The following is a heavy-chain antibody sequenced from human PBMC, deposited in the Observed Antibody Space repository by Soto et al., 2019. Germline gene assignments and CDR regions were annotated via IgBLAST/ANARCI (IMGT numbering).Heavy chain of an antibody. D-gene: IGHD5-18*01. CDR3: AREGGYSYGFDY. CDR2: MNPNSGNT. V-gene: IGHV1-8*01. Sequence: ASVTVSCKASGYTFTRYDIKWVRQAPGQGLEGLGWMNPNSGNTGYAQKFQGRVTMSRNTSISTAYMELSSLRSEDTAVYYCAREGGYSYGFDYWGQGTLVTVSS. CDR1: GYTFTRYD. J-gene: IGHJ4*02.